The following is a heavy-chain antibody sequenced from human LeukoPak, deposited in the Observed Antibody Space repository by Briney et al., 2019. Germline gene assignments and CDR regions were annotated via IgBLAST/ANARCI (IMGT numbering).Heavy chain of an antibody. Sequence: SVKVSCKASGGTFSSYTISWVRQAPGQGLEWMGRIIPILGIADYAQKFQGRVTITADKSTSTAYMELSSLRSEDTAVYYCARVPXIIVGATQAGKYYYMXVXXKGTXXTVS. CDR1: GGTFSSYT. CDR2: IIPILGIA. V-gene: IGHV1-69*02. CDR3: ARVPXIIVGATQAGKYYYMXV. D-gene: IGHD1-26*01. J-gene: IGHJ6*03.